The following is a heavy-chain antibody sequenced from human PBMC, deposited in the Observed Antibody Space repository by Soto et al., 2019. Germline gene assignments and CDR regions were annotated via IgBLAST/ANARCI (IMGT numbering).Heavy chain of an antibody. V-gene: IGHV1-2*02. CDR2: INPNSGGT. D-gene: IGHD3-10*01. CDR3: ARGMRMVRGVQQGLDI. CDR1: GYTFTGYY. J-gene: IGHJ3*02. Sequence: ASVKVSCKASGYTFTGYYMHWVRQAPGQGLEWMGWINPNSGGTNYAQKFQGRVTMTRDTSISTAYMELSRLRSDDTAVYYCARGMRMVRGVQQGLDIWGQGTMVTVSS.